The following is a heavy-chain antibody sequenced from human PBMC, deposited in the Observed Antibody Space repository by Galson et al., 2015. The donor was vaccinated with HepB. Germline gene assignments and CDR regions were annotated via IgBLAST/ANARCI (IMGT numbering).Heavy chain of an antibody. J-gene: IGHJ6*02. V-gene: IGHV1-3*01. CDR3: ARDRSYGSGIYGMDV. CDR2: INAGNGNT. Sequence: SVKVSCKASGYTFTSYAMHWVRQAPGQRLEWMGWINAGNGNTKYSQKFQGRVTITRDTSAGTAYMELSSLRSEDTAVYYCARDRSYGSGIYGMDVWGQGTTVTVSS. D-gene: IGHD3-10*01. CDR1: GYTFTSYA.